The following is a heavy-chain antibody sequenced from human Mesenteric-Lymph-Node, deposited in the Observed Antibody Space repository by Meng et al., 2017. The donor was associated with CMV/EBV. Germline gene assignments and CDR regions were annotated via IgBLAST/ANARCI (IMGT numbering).Heavy chain of an antibody. Sequence: GESLKISCAASGFTFSNYHMNWVRQAPGKGLEWVANISPDGSEKLYVDSVKGRLTVSRDNAQNSLFLQMNSLRAEDTAVFYCSRGFWSGYSAAFDLWGQGTTVTVS. CDR3: SRGFWSGYSAAFDL. V-gene: IGHV3-7*01. CDR1: GFTFSNYH. D-gene: IGHD3-3*01. CDR2: ISPDGSEK. J-gene: IGHJ3*01.